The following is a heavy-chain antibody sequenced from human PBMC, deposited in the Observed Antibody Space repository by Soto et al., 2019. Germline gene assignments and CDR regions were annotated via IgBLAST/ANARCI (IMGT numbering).Heavy chain of an antibody. CDR3: ARAQETMITFGGVTENWFDP. CDR2: IYHSGST. CDR1: GGSISSGGYS. Sequence: PSETLSLTCAVSGGSISSGGYSWSWIRQPPGKGLEWIGYIYHSGSTYYNPSLKSRVTISVDRSKNQFSLKLSSVTAADTAVYYCARAQETMITFGGVTENWFDPWGQGTLVTVSS. J-gene: IGHJ5*02. D-gene: IGHD3-16*01. V-gene: IGHV4-30-2*01.